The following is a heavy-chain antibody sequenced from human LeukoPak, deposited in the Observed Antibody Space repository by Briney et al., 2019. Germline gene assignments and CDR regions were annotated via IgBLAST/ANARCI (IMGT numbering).Heavy chain of an antibody. CDR1: GGSFSGYY. CDR2: INHSGST. Sequence: SETLSLTCAVYGGSFSGYYWSWIRQPPGKGLEWIGEINHSGSTNYNPSLKSRVTISVETSKNQFSLKLSSVTAADTAVYYCASMGYSNYDYWGQGTLVTVSS. V-gene: IGHV4-34*01. CDR3: ASMGYSNYDY. J-gene: IGHJ4*02. D-gene: IGHD4-4*01.